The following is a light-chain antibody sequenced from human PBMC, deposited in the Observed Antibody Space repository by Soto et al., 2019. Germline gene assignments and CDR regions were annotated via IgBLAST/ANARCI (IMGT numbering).Light chain of an antibody. V-gene: IGKV2D-29*01. CDR2: EVS. CDR1: QSLLDTYGRTY. CDR3: MQTLQLPPIT. Sequence: DIVLTQTPLSLSVTPGQPASISCKSSQSLLDTYGRTYLYWYLQKPGQPPQLLIYEVSNRFSGVPDRFSGSGSGTDFSLKIIRVEAQDVGIYYCMQTLQLPPITFGLGTRLEIK. J-gene: IGKJ5*01.